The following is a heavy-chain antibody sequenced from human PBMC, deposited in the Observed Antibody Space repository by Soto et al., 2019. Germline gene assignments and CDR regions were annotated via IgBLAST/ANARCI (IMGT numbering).Heavy chain of an antibody. CDR2: IYYSGST. Sequence: QVQLQESGPGLVKPSETLSLTCTVSGGSVSSGSYYWSWIRQPPGTGLEWIGYIYYSGSTNYNPSLRSRVTISVDTSKNQCALKLSSVTAADTAVYYCARERRVVAARYYFDYWGQGTLVTVSS. D-gene: IGHD2-15*01. J-gene: IGHJ4*02. V-gene: IGHV4-61*01. CDR1: GGSVSSGSYY. CDR3: ARERRVVAARYYFDY.